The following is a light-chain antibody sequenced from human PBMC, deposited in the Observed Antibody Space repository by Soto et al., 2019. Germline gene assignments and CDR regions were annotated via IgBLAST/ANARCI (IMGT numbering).Light chain of an antibody. CDR1: ENIRNY. V-gene: IGKV1-39*01. CDR2: VGS. Sequence: DIPMTQSPSSLSASVGDRVTISCRSSENIRNYLIWYRQKPGKAPELLMYVGSTLESGVPSRFSGSGLGTDCTLTIKSLLPEDFGVYYCQQSYIVPYTFGRGTSLDI. CDR3: QQSYIVPYT. J-gene: IGKJ2*01.